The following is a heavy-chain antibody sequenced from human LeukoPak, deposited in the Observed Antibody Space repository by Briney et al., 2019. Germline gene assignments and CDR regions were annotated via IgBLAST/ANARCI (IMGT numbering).Heavy chain of an antibody. CDR1: GFTVSINY. J-gene: IGHJ3*02. CDR3: ARDRAGYSYAPGGPDAFDI. Sequence: GGSLRLSCAAAGFTVSINYMSWVRQAPGKGLEWVSVIYSGGSTYYADSVKGRFTISRDNSKNTLYLQMNSLRAEDTAVYYCARDRAGYSYAPGGPDAFDIWGQGTMVTVSS. V-gene: IGHV3-66*01. D-gene: IGHD5-18*01. CDR2: IYSGGST.